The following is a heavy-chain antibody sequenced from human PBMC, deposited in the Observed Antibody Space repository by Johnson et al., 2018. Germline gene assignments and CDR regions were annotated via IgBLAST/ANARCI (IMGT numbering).Heavy chain of an antibody. CDR3: AKEFLLYGSGNDAFDI. V-gene: IGHV3-30*04. D-gene: IGHD3-10*01. CDR1: GFTFSTFT. CDR2: IPYDGSNK. Sequence: QVQLVQSGGGVVQPGGSLRLSCAASGFTFSTFTMHWVRQAPGKGLEWVSVIPYDGSNKYYADSVKGRFTISRDNSKNTLSLQMHSLRAEDTAVYYCAKEFLLYGSGNDAFDIWGQGTMVTVSS. J-gene: IGHJ3*02.